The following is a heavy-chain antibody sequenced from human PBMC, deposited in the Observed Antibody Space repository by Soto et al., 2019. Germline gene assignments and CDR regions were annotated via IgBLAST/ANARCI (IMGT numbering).Heavy chain of an antibody. CDR2: INHSGST. D-gene: IGHD3-10*01. CDR3: ARGPLAMVRGVLNV. CDR1: GGSFSGYY. Sequence: SETLSLTCAVYGGSFSGYYWSWIRQPPGKGLEWIGEINHSGSTNYNPSLKSRVTISVDTSKNQFSLKLSSVTAADTAVYYCARGPLAMVRGVLNVWGKGTTVTVSS. J-gene: IGHJ6*04. V-gene: IGHV4-34*01.